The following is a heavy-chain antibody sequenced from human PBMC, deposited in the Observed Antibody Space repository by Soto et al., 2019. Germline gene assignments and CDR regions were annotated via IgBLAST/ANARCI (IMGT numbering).Heavy chain of an antibody. D-gene: IGHD4-4*01. Sequence: SETLSLTCTVSGGSISSYYWSWIRQPPGKGLEWIGYIYYSGSTNYNPSLKSRVTISVDTSKNQFSLKLSSVTAADTAVYYCARGMTTVTTLDYWGQGTLVTVPQ. CDR2: IYYSGST. CDR3: ARGMTTVTTLDY. V-gene: IGHV4-59*12. J-gene: IGHJ4*02. CDR1: GGSISSYY.